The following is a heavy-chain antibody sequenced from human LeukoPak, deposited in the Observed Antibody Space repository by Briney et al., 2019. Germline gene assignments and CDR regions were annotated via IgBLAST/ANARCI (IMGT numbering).Heavy chain of an antibody. Sequence: GGSLRLSCAASGFTFSSDGMHWVRQAPGQGLEWGAVICYDGSIKYSADSVKGRFTISRDNSKTTLYLQMNCMRAEDTAVYYCARDPFESGVTGCGASNWFDPWGQGTLVTVSS. CDR3: ARDPFESGVTGCGASNWFDP. V-gene: IGHV3-33*01. J-gene: IGHJ5*02. CDR1: GFTFSSDG. D-gene: IGHD3-9*01. CDR2: ICYDGSIK.